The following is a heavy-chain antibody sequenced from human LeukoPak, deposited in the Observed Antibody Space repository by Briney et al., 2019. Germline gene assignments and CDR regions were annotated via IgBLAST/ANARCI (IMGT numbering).Heavy chain of an antibody. CDR3: ARAKGVRGVIYY. J-gene: IGHJ4*02. D-gene: IGHD3-10*01. CDR1: GFTFSSYE. Sequence: PGGSLRLFCAASGFTFSSYEMNWVRQAPGKGLEWVSYISSSGSTIYYADSVKGRFTISRDNAKNSLYLQMNSLRAEDTAVYYCARAKGVRGVIYYWGQGTLVTVSS. V-gene: IGHV3-48*03. CDR2: ISSSGSTI.